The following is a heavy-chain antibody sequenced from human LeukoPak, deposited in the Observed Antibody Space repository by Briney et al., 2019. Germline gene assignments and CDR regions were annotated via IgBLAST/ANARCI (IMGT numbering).Heavy chain of an antibody. V-gene: IGHV3-53*01. Sequence: PGGSLRLSCAASGFTVSSNYMSWVRQAPGKGLEWVSIIYSVGSTYYADSVKGRFTISRDNSKNTLYLQMDSLRADDTAVYYCAKAAFSRTSYFDYWGQGTLVTASS. D-gene: IGHD3-3*02. CDR2: IYSVGST. CDR3: AKAAFSRTSYFDY. CDR1: GFTVSSNY. J-gene: IGHJ4*02.